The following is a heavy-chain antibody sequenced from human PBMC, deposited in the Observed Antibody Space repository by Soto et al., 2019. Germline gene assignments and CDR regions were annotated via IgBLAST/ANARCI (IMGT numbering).Heavy chain of an antibody. CDR1: GGTFSSYT. J-gene: IGHJ6*03. CDR2: IIPILGIA. Sequence: SVKVSCKASGGTFSSYTISWVRQAPGQGLEWMGRIIPILGIANYAQKFQGRVTITADKSTSTAYIELSSLRSEDTAVYYCARGSDIDYYYMDVWGKGTTVTVSS. D-gene: IGHD2-15*01. V-gene: IGHV1-69*02. CDR3: ARGSDIDYYYMDV.